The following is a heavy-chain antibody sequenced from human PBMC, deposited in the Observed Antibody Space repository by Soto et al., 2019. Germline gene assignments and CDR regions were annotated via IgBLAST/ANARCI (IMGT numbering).Heavy chain of an antibody. D-gene: IGHD6-13*01. V-gene: IGHV2-5*02. CDR1: GLSLSTSGVG. Sequence: QITLKESGPTLVKPTQTLTLTCTFSGLSLSTSGVGVGWIRQPPGKALECLVVIYWDDDKRYSPSLKRRVTISKDTSKNLVVLRMTNMDPADTATYFCAYTAPGAAGLFDYWGQGTLVTVSS. CDR2: IYWDDDK. CDR3: AYTAPGAAGLFDY. J-gene: IGHJ4*02.